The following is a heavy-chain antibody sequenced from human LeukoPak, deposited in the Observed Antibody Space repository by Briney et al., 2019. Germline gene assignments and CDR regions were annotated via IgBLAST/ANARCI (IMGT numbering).Heavy chain of an antibody. CDR2: INSDGGTT. V-gene: IGHV3-74*01. J-gene: IGHJ4*02. CDR3: AISRYSGTSLDY. D-gene: IGHD1-26*01. CDR1: GFTSSSYW. Sequence: PGGSLRLSCTDAGFTSSSYWMHWFGQAPGKGLVWVSRINSDGGTTTYADSVKGRFTISRDNAKSTLYLQMNSLRIEDTAVYYCAISRYSGTSLDYWGQGSLVTVPS.